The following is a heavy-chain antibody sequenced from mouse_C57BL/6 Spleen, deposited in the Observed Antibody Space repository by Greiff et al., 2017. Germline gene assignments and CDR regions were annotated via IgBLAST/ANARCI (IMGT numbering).Heavy chain of an antibody. D-gene: IGHD3-2*02. CDR3: AQQLRLRAMDY. CDR2: ISYDGSN. J-gene: IGHJ4*01. CDR1: GYSITSGYY. V-gene: IGHV3-6*01. Sequence: EVQLQQSGPGLVKPSQSLSLTCSVTGYSITSGYYWNWIRQFPGNKLEWMSYISYDGSNNYNPSLKNRISISRDTSTNQFFLKLNSVTTEDTATYYCAQQLRLRAMDYWGQGTSVTVSS.